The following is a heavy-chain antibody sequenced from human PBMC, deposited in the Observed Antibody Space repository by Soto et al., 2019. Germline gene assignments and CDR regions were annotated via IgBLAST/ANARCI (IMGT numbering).Heavy chain of an antibody. V-gene: IGHV3-30*18. CDR3: AKDIRQLDYYYYYMDV. CDR1: GFTFSSYG. Sequence: QVQLVESRGGVVQPGRSLRLSCAASGFTFSSYGMHWVRQAPGKGLEWVAVISYDGSNKYYADSVKGRFTISRDNSKNTLYLQMNSLRAEDTAVYYCAKDIRQLDYYYYYMDVWGKGTTVTVSS. D-gene: IGHD6-6*01. CDR2: ISYDGSNK. J-gene: IGHJ6*03.